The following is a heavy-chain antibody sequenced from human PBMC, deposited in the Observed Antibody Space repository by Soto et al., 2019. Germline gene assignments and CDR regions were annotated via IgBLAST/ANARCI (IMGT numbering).Heavy chain of an antibody. CDR3: AKGAVAGTPTSYYYSGMDG. CDR2: IIPIFGTV. V-gene: IGHV1-69*12. D-gene: IGHD6-19*01. J-gene: IGHJ6*02. Sequence: QVQLLQSGAEVKKPGSSVRVSCEASGGSFRTYSISWVRQAPGQGLEWMGEIIPIFGTVNYAHKFQARVPLTAARPTTTVYLDVRSLRSEDTAVYYCAKGAVAGTPTSYYYSGMDGWGQGTTVTVSS. CDR1: GGSFRTYS.